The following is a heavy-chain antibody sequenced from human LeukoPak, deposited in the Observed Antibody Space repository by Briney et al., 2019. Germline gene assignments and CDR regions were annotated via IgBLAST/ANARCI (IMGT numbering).Heavy chain of an antibody. J-gene: IGHJ4*02. CDR3: AKGTAVDRQYFEN. V-gene: IGHV3-30*18. Sequence: GGSLRLSCAASGFTFSSYGMHWVRQAPGKGLEWVAVISFDGSHKYYADSVKGRFTISRDNSMNTLYLQMNSLRAEDTAVYYCAKGTAVDRQYFENWGQGTLVTVSS. CDR2: ISFDGSHK. CDR1: GFTFSSYG. D-gene: IGHD1-1*01.